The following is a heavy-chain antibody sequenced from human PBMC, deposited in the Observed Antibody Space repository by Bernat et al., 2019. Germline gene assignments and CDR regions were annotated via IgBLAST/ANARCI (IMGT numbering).Heavy chain of an antibody. CDR1: GGSISSSSYY. Sequence: QLQLQESGPGLVKPSETLSLTCTVSGGSISSSSYYWGWIRQPPGKGLEWIGSIYYSGSTYYHPSLKSQVTISVDTSKNRYSMKLSSVTAADTAVYYCARDKNYSKEEYYYYYGMDVWGQGTTVTVSS. J-gene: IGHJ6*02. D-gene: IGHD4-11*01. V-gene: IGHV4-39*02. CDR3: ARDKNYSKEEYYYYYGMDV. CDR2: IYYSGST.